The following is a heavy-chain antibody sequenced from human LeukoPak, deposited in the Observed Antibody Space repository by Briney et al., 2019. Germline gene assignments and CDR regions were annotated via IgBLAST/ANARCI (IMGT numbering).Heavy chain of an antibody. D-gene: IGHD3-10*01. CDR2: ISYDGSNK. CDR3: AKGPTMVRGVIYYFDY. CDR1: GFTFSSYA. Sequence: GGSPRLSCAASGFTFSSYAMHWVRQAPGKGLEWVAVISYDGSNKYYADSVKGRFTISRDNSKNTLYLQMNSLRAEDTAVYYCAKGPTMVRGVIYYFDYWGQGTLVTVSS. V-gene: IGHV3-30*04. J-gene: IGHJ4*02.